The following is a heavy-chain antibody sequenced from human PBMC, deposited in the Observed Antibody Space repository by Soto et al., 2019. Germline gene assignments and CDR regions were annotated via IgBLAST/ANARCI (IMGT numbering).Heavy chain of an antibody. CDR3: ARDQRAYKKGMKFDP. CDR2: IKQEGSEK. D-gene: IGHD1-1*01. J-gene: IGHJ5*02. Sequence: EVQLVEPGGGLVQPGGSLRLSCAATGLTLSSFGMSWLRQVPGKGMEWVANIKQEGSEKYYVDSVKGRFTISRDNAKNSLYLQMNNVRAEDTAVYYCARDQRAYKKGMKFDPGGQGTLVTVSS. CDR1: GLTLSSFG. V-gene: IGHV3-7*01.